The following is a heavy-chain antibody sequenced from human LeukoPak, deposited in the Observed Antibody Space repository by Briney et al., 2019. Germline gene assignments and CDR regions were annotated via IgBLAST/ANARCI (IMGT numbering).Heavy chain of an antibody. CDR2: ISAYNGNT. V-gene: IGHV1-18*01. Sequence: ASVKVSCKASGYTFTSYGISWVRQAPGQGLEWMGWISAYNGNTNYAQKLQGRVTMTTDTSTSTAYMELRSLRSDDTAVYYCARANLRRGVVNWFDPWGQGTLDTVSS. CDR1: GYTFTSYG. CDR3: ARANLRRGVVNWFDP. D-gene: IGHD3-10*01. J-gene: IGHJ5*02.